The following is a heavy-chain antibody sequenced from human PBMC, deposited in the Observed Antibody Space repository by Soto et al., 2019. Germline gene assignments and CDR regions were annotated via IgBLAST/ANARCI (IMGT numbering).Heavy chain of an antibody. D-gene: IGHD6-19*01. V-gene: IGHV3-53*01. J-gene: IGHJ4*02. CDR2: IYGGGTT. Sequence: EVQLVESGGGLIQPGGSLRLSCAAAGFSVSSKYMTWVRQAPGKGLEWVSVIYGGGTTYYADSVQGRFTISRDNSKNTLYLPMHSLRAEDTAVYYCVQTTGWPGFDFWGQGTLVTVSS. CDR1: GFSVSSKY. CDR3: VQTTGWPGFDF.